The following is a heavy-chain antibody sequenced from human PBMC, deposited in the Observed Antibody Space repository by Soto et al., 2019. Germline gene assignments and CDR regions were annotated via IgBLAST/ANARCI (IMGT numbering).Heavy chain of an antibody. V-gene: IGHV1-8*01. Sequence: ASVKVSCKASGYTFTSYDINWVRQATGQGLEWMGWMNPNSGNTGYAQKFQGRVTMTRNTSISTAYMELSSLRSEDTAVYYCARGLYDFWSGYYTGGAYYYGMDVWS. D-gene: IGHD3-3*01. J-gene: IGHJ6*02. CDR1: GYTFTSYD. CDR3: ARGLYDFWSGYYTGGAYYYGMDV. CDR2: MNPNSGNT.